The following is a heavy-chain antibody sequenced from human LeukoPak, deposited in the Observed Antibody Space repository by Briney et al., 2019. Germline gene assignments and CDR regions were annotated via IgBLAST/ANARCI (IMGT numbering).Heavy chain of an antibody. V-gene: IGHV3-49*03. CDR3: SRDGPYCSGGYCYGVRLDAFDI. CDR2: IRSKAYGGTT. D-gene: IGHD2-15*01. CDR1: GFTFGDYV. Sequence: GGSLRLSCTASGFTFGDYVMTWFRQAPGKGLEWVGFIRSKAYGGTTEYAASVEGRFTISRDDSKSIAYLQMNSLKTEDTAVYYCSRDGPYCSGGYCYGVRLDAFDIWGQGTMLTVSS. J-gene: IGHJ3*02.